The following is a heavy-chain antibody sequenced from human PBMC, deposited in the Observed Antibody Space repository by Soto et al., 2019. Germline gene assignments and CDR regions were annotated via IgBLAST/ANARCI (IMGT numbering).Heavy chain of an antibody. CDR1: GGTFSSYA. CDR2: IIAIFGTA. D-gene: IGHD3-16*01. V-gene: IGHV1-69*12. CDR3: AGAWGPSYYYGMDV. J-gene: IGHJ6*02. Sequence: QVQLVQSGAEVKKPGSSVKVSCKASGGTFSSYAISWVRQAPGQGLEWMGGIIAIFGTADYAQKVQGRVAITADASTSTAYMELSSLRSEATAVYYCAGAWGPSYYYGMDVWGQGTTVTVSS.